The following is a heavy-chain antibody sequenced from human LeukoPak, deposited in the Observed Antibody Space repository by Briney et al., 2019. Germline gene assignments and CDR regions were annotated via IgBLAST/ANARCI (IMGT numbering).Heavy chain of an antibody. J-gene: IGHJ5*02. V-gene: IGHV1-18*04. CDR2: IHIYRGNT. CDR3: ARDVGITVADSFDP. D-gene: IGHD6-13*01. CDR1: GYTFTSYY. Sequence: ASVKVSCKASGYTFTSYYMHWVRQAPGQGLEWMGWIHIYRGNTNYAQKFQGRVTMTTDTSTSTVYMEVRGLRSDDTAMYYCARDVGITVADSFDPWGQGTLVTVSS.